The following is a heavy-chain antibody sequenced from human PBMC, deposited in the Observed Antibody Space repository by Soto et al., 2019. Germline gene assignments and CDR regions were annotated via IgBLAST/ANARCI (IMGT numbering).Heavy chain of an antibody. V-gene: IGHV4-31*03. D-gene: IGHD6-13*01. Sequence: QVQLQESGPGLVKPSQTLSLTCTVSGGSISSGGYYWSWIRQHPGKGLEWIGYIYYSGSTYYNPSLKGRVTISVDTSKNQFSLKLSSVTVADTAVYYCARDLIAAAGTFWFDPWGQGTLVTVSS. CDR1: GGSISSGGYY. CDR2: IYYSGST. J-gene: IGHJ5*02. CDR3: ARDLIAAAGTFWFDP.